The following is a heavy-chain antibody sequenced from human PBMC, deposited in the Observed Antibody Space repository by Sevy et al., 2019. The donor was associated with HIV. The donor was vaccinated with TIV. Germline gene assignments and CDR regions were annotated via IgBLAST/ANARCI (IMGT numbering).Heavy chain of an antibody. J-gene: IGHJ5*02. CDR3: ARETEAGFDP. CDR1: GGSISSGNYY. Sequence: LSLTCTVSGGSISSGNYYWHWIRQPPGKGLEWIGYISYTGNTYYNPSLKSPVTISVDTSNNQFSLISVDTSKKQFSLKLSSVTAADTAVYYCARETEAGFDPWGQGTLVTVSS. D-gene: IGHD6-19*01. V-gene: IGHV4-30-4*01. CDR2: ISYTGNT.